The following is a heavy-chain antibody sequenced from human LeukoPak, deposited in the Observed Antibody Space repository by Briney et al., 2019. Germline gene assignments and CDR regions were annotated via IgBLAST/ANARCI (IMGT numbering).Heavy chain of an antibody. Sequence: PGGSLRLSCAASGFTFSSYAMSWVRQAPGQGLEWVSSISGSDGTTYYADSVKGRFTISRDNSKNTLSLQMNSLRAKDTAIYYCAKYYYGSGSFSFDHWGQGTLVTVSS. CDR2: ISGSDGTT. V-gene: IGHV3-23*01. J-gene: IGHJ4*02. CDR1: GFTFSSYA. CDR3: AKYYYGSGSFSFDH. D-gene: IGHD3-10*01.